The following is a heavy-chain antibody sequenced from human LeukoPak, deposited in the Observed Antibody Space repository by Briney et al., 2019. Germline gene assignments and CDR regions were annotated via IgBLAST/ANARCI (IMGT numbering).Heavy chain of an antibody. CDR3: ASRGNMIFDY. CDR2: INHSGST. Sequence: SETLSLTCAVYGGSFSGYYWSWIRQPPGKGLEWIGEINHSGSTNYNPSLKSRVTISVDTSKNQFSLKLSSVTAADTAVYYCASRGNMIFDYWGQGTLVTVSS. V-gene: IGHV4-34*01. J-gene: IGHJ4*02. D-gene: IGHD3-22*01. CDR1: GGSFSGYY.